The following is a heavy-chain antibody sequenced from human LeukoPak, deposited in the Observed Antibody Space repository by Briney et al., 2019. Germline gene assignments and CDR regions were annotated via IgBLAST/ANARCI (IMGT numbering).Heavy chain of an antibody. V-gene: IGHV3-53*01. CDR3: ARRAGGYSHPHDY. CDR2: IYSGGTT. D-gene: IGHD4-23*01. CDR1: GFTVSGNY. Sequence: PGGSLRLSCAVSGFTVSGNYMSWVRQAPGKGLEWVSLIYSGGTTYYADSVTGRFTISRDNSKNTLYLQMNSLRAEDTAVYYCARRAGGYSHPHDYWGQGILVTVSS. J-gene: IGHJ4*02.